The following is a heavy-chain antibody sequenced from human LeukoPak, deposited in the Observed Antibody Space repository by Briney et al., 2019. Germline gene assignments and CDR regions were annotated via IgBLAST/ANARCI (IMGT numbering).Heavy chain of an antibody. V-gene: IGHV3-23*01. Sequence: GGSLRLSCAVSGFTFSSYVMSWVRQAPGKGLEWVSAISGSGGSTYYADSVKGRFTISRDNAKNSLSLQMNSLRAEDTAVYYCVREESESYPFDSWGQGTLVIVSS. D-gene: IGHD1-26*01. CDR1: GFTFSSYV. CDR3: VREESESYPFDS. J-gene: IGHJ4*02. CDR2: ISGSGGST.